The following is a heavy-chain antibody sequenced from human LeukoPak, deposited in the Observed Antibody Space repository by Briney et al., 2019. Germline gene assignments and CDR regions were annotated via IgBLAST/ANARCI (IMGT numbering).Heavy chain of an antibody. CDR3: AGTRWLQSLFDY. D-gene: IGHD5-24*01. CDR1: LVSPRGYY. CDR2: INHSGST. J-gene: IGHJ4*02. V-gene: IGHV4-34*01. Sequence: SETLSLTCVHYLVSPRGYYSSWIRQPPGKGLEWIGEINHSGSTNYNPSLKSRVTISEDTSKNQFSLKMRSRTGANTAVYYCAGTRWLQSLFDYWGQGTLVTVSS.